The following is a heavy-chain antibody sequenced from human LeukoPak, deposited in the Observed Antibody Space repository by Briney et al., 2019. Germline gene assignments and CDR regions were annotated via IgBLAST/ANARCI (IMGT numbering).Heavy chain of an antibody. CDR2: IYYSGST. D-gene: IGHD5-12*01. CDR3: ARHGGYSGYDYHFDY. V-gene: IGHV4-61*05. CDR1: GDSISSSTYY. J-gene: IGHJ4*02. Sequence: SETLSLTCTVSGDSISSSTYYWGWIRQPPGKGLEWIGHIYYSGSTNYNPSLKSRVTISVDTSKNQFSLNLSSVTAADTAVYYCARHGGYSGYDYHFDYWGQGTLVTVSS.